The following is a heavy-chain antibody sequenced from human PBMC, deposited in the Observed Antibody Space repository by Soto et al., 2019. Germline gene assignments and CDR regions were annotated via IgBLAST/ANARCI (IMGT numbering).Heavy chain of an antibody. V-gene: IGHV3-33*01. CDR2: IWYDGSNK. CDR1: GFTFSSYG. D-gene: IGHD4-17*01. J-gene: IGHJ6*03. Sequence: GGSLRLSCAASGFTFSSYGMHWVRQAPGKGLEWVAVIWYDGSNKYYADSVKGRFTISRDNSKNTLYLQMNSLRAEDTAVYYCARGGDYYYYYYMDVWGKGTTVTVPS. CDR3: ARGGDYYYYYYMDV.